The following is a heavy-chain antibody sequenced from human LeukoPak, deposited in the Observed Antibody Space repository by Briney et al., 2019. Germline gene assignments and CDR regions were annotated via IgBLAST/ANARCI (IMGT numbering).Heavy chain of an antibody. V-gene: IGHV1-69*13. CDR3: ARDRYYYDSSGYYRGFDP. J-gene: IGHJ5*02. D-gene: IGHD3-22*01. CDR2: IIPIFGTA. CDR1: GYTFINYG. Sequence: ASVKVSCKASGYTFINYGISWVRQAPGQGLEWMGGIIPIFGTANYAQKFQGRVTITADESTSTAYMELSSLRSEDTAVYYCARDRYYYDSSGYYRGFDPWGQGTLVTVSS.